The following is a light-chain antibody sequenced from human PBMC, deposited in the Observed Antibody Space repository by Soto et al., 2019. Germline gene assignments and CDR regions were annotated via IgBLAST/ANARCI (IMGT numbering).Light chain of an antibody. J-gene: IGLJ2*01. CDR1: SSNIGNNF. CDR2: RNN. Sequence: QSVLTQPPSASATPGQRVTISCSGSSSNIGNNFAYWYQQVPGTAPKLLISRNNERPSGVPDRFSGSKSGTSASLAISGLRSEDEAGYYCAAWDDSLSGPVFGGGTKLTVL. CDR3: AAWDDSLSGPV. V-gene: IGLV1-47*01.